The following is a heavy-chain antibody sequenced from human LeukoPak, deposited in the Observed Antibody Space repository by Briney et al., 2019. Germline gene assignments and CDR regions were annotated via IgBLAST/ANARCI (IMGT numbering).Heavy chain of an antibody. CDR2: INHSGST. V-gene: IGHV4-34*01. J-gene: IGHJ6*03. CDR1: GGSFSGYY. D-gene: IGHD3-3*01. CDR3: ARAGSGYDFWSGYYIGGYMDV. Sequence: SETLSLTCAVYGGSFSGYYWSWIRQPPGKGLEWIGEINHSGSTNYNPSLKSRVTISVDTSENQFSLKLSSVTAADTAVYYCARAGSGYDFWSGYYIGGYMDVWGKGTTVTVSS.